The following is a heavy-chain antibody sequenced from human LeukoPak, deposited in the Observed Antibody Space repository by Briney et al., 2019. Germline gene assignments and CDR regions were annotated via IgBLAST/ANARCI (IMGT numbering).Heavy chain of an antibody. Sequence: SETLSLTCTVSGYSISSGYYWGWIRQPPGKGLEWIGNIYPTGSTYYNPSLKSRVTISVDTSKNQFSLKVSSVSAADTAVYYCARDPPIEYSSSLDNYWGQGTLVTVSS. J-gene: IGHJ4*02. D-gene: IGHD6-6*01. CDR2: IYPTGST. CDR1: GYSISSGYY. CDR3: ARDPPIEYSSSLDNY. V-gene: IGHV4-38-2*02.